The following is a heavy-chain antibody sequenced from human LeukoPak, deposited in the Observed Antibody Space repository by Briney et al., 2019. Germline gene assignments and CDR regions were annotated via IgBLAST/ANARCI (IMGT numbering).Heavy chain of an antibody. CDR1: GYTFTSYG. V-gene: IGHV1-18*01. CDR2: IGAYNGNT. J-gene: IGHJ4*02. D-gene: IGHD3-16*01. CDR3: ARCRPGDLRGYYFDY. Sequence: ASVKVSCKASGYTFTSYGISWVRQAPGQGLEWMGWIGAYNGNTNYAQKLQGRVTMTTDTSTSTAYMELRSLRSDDTAVYYCARCRPGDLRGYYFDYWGQGTLVTVSS.